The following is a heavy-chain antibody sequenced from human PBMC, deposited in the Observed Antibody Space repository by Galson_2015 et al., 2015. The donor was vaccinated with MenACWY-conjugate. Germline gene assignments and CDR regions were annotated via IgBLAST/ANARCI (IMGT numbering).Heavy chain of an antibody. Sequence: LRLSCAASGFTFSNYNLHRVRQAPGKGLEYVAAIRGSGDGTYYADSVKGRFTISRDNSKNTLSLHMSSLRTEDTAVYYCVVNSYGSWGQGTLVTVSS. J-gene: IGHJ4*02. D-gene: IGHD2/OR15-2a*01. V-gene: IGHV3-64D*06. CDR1: GFTFSNYN. CDR2: IRGSGDGT. CDR3: VVNSYGS.